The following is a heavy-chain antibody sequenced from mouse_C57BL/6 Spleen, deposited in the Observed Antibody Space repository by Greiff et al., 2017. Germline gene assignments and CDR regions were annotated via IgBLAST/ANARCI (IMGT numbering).Heavy chain of an antibody. D-gene: IGHD3-2*01. CDR1: GYTFTSYW. CDR2: IYPGSGST. CDR3: ARRGARQLDY. V-gene: IGHV1-55*01. J-gene: IGHJ2*01. Sequence: QVQLQQPGAELVKPGASVKMSCKASGYTFTSYWITWVKQRPGQGLEWIGDIYPGSGSTNYNEKFKSKATLTVDTSSSTAYLQLSSLTSEDAAVYCCARRGARQLDYWGQGTTLTVSS.